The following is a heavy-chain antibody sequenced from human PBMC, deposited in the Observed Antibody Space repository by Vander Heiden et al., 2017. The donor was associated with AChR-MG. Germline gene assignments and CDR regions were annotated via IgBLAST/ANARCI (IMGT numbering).Heavy chain of an antibody. V-gene: IGHV3-11*06. D-gene: IGHD6-19*01. Sequence: QVQLVEPGGGLVKPGGSLRLSCAASGFTFSDYYMSWIRQAPGKGLEWVSYISSSSSYTNYADSVKGRFTISRDNAKNSLYLQMNSLRAEDTAVYYCARVAVAGLGLFDYWGQGTLVTVSS. J-gene: IGHJ4*02. CDR3: ARVAVAGLGLFDY. CDR1: GFTFSDYY. CDR2: ISSSSSYT.